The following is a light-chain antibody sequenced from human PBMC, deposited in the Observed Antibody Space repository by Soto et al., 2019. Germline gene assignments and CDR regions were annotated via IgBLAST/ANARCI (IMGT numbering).Light chain of an antibody. J-gene: IGKJ3*01. CDR2: GAS. CDR3: QRYNSVPNT. Sequence: DIQMTQSPSSLSASGGDRVTITCRASQGISSYLAWYQQKPGKVPKLLIYGASTLHSGVPSRFSGSGSGTDFTLTINSLQPEDVATYYCQRYNSVPNTFGPGTKVDIK. V-gene: IGKV1-27*01. CDR1: QGISSY.